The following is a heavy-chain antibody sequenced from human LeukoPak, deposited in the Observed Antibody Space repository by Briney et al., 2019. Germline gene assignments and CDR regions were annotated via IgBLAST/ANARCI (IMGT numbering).Heavy chain of an antibody. D-gene: IGHD1-14*01. CDR3: ARGPFLTAFDY. Sequence: SETLSLTCAVYGGSFSGYYWSWIRQPPWKGLEWIGEINHSGSTNYNPSLKSRVTISVDTSKNQFSLKLSSVTAADTAVYYCARGPFLTAFDYWGQGTLVTVSS. CDR1: GGSFSGYY. J-gene: IGHJ4*02. V-gene: IGHV4-34*01. CDR2: INHSGST.